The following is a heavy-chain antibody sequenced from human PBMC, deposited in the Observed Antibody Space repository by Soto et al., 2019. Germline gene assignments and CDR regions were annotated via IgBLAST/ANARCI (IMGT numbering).Heavy chain of an antibody. D-gene: IGHD2-15*01. CDR1: GFTFSNCG. CDR2: ISGKGAMT. V-gene: IGHV3-23*01. J-gene: IGHJ4*02. CDR3: AKTPLRVGPIDY. Sequence: PGWSLRLSCAASGFTFSNCGMTWVRLAPGKGLEWVSVISGKGAMTYYADSVKGRFTVSRDNSKNTLYLQMDSLRAEDTAVYYCAKTPLRVGPIDYWGQGTLVTV.